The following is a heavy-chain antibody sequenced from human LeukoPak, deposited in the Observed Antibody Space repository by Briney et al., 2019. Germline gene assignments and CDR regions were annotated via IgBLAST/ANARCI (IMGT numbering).Heavy chain of an antibody. D-gene: IGHD3-22*01. J-gene: IGHJ4*02. Sequence: GASVKVSCKASGYTFTGYYMHWVRQAPGQGLEWMGWINPNSGGTNYAQKFQGRVTMTRDTSISTAYMELSRLRSDDTAVYYCARDFRRTFPLEDTSGYYDYWGQGTLVTVSS. V-gene: IGHV1-2*02. CDR1: GYTFTGYY. CDR2: INPNSGGT. CDR3: ARDFRRTFPLEDTSGYYDY.